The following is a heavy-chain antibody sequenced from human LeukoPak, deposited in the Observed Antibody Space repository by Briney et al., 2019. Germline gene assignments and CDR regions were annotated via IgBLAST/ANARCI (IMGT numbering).Heavy chain of an antibody. D-gene: IGHD2-2*01. Sequence: SETLSLTCTVSGYSISSGYYWGWIRQPPGKGLEWIGSIYHSGSTYYNPSLKSRVTISVDTSKNQFSLKLSSVTAADTAVYYCARDFAAAHHNWGQGTLVTVSS. CDR3: ARDFAAAHHN. CDR2: IYHSGST. V-gene: IGHV4-38-2*02. J-gene: IGHJ4*02. CDR1: GYSISSGYY.